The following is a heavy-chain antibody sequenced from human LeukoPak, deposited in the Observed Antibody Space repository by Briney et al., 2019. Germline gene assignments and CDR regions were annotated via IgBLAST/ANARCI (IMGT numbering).Heavy chain of an antibody. Sequence: SETLSLTCAVYGVSFSGYYWTWIRQPPGKGLEWIGEINHSGSTSYNPSLKSRFALSVDTSKHHFSLKLSSVTVADTAVYYCARGGDGARLGYWGQGTLVTVSS. CDR3: ARGGDGARLGY. CDR2: INHSGST. D-gene: IGHD3-10*01. J-gene: IGHJ4*02. CDR1: GVSFSGYY. V-gene: IGHV4-34*01.